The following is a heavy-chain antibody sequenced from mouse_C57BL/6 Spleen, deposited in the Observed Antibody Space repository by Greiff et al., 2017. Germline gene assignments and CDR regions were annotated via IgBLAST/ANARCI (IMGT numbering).Heavy chain of an antibody. CDR1: GYTFTDYY. J-gene: IGHJ4*01. Sequence: VQLQQSGPELVKPGASVKISCKASGYTFTDYYMNWVKQSHGKSLEWLGDIKPNNGGNSYNQMLKGKATLTVDKSYSTAYMVRRSLTSEDSAVYYCARGVTTLFYYAMDYWGQGTSVTVSS. V-gene: IGHV1-26*01. CDR3: ARGVTTLFYYAMDY. D-gene: IGHD2-1*01. CDR2: IKPNNGGN.